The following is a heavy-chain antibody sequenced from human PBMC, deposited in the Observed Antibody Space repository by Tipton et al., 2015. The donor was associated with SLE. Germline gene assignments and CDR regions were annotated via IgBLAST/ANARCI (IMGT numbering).Heavy chain of an antibody. J-gene: IGHJ6*02. V-gene: IGHV4-39*07. CDR2: VFRGGST. CDR3: ARHVGPRSPYGGSLYWYYGMDV. D-gene: IGHD1-26*01. CDR1: GASINTANYY. Sequence: TLSLTCGVSGASINTANYYWGWIRQPPGKGLEWIGEVFRGGSTNYSPSLKSRVTISIDTSKNQFSLKLSSVTAADTAVYYCARHVGPRSPYGGSLYWYYGMDVWGQGTTVTVSS.